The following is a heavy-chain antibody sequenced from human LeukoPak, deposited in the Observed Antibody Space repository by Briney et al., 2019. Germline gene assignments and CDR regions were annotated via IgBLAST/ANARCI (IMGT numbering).Heavy chain of an antibody. V-gene: IGHV4-4*09. D-gene: IGHD3-22*01. Sequence: PSETLSLTCTVSGGSISSYYWSWIRQPPGKGLEWIGYIYTSGSTNYNPSLKSRVTISVDTSKNQFSLKLSSVTAADTAVYYCARGPLHYDSSGYFPYYYYYYMDVWGKGTTVTVSS. CDR1: GGSISSYY. CDR3: ARGPLHYDSSGYFPYYYYYYMDV. CDR2: IYTSGST. J-gene: IGHJ6*03.